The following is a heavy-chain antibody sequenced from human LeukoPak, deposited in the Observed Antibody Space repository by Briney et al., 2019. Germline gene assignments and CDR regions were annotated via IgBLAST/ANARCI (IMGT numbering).Heavy chain of an antibody. J-gene: IGHJ4*02. CDR1: EFTFSRYG. CDR2: IRYDGSNR. CDR3: AKDSAAPISITMVRGRWYFDY. Sequence: TAGSLRLSCVKSEFTFSRYGRHWGRQAPGKGLEWVAFIRYDGSNRYYADSVKGRFTISRDNSKNTLYLQIHRLRAEDTAVYYCAKDSAAPISITMVRGRWYFDYWGQGTLVTVSS. V-gene: IGHV3-30*02. D-gene: IGHD3-10*01.